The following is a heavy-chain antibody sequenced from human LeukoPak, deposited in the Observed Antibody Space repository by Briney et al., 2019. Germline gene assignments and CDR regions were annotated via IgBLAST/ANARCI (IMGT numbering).Heavy chain of an antibody. CDR2: IHHSGST. Sequence: PSETLSLTCSVAGYSISSGYYWGWFRQPPGKGLELIGSIHHSGSTSYNPSLKSRVTISVDTSKNQFSLKLSSVTTADTAVYYCARGPRRGNSFDYWGQGTLVTVSS. J-gene: IGHJ4*02. CDR3: ARGPRRGNSFDY. D-gene: IGHD4-23*01. CDR1: GYSISSGYY. V-gene: IGHV4-38-2*01.